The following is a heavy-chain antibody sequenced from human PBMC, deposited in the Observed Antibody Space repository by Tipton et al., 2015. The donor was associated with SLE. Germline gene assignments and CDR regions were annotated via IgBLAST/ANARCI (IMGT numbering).Heavy chain of an antibody. CDR2: ISSSSTYI. J-gene: IGHJ3*02. CDR1: GFTFSSYS. V-gene: IGHV3-21*01. Sequence: SLRLSCAASGFTFSSYSMNWVRQAPGKGLEWVSSISSSSTYIYYADSVKGRFTISRDNAKNSLYLQMNSLRAEDTAVYYCARDSPIAVAGTGGFDIWGQGTMVTVSS. CDR3: ARDSPIAVAGTGGFDI. D-gene: IGHD6-19*01.